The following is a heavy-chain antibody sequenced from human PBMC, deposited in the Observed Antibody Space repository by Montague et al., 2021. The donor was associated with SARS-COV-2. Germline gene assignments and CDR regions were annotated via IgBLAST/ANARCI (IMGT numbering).Heavy chain of an antibody. J-gene: IGHJ6*02. CDR1: GLTVSTNY. CDR3: ARDDRRTSKWSYGLDV. CDR2: IYSGGST. V-gene: IGHV3-53*01. Sequence: SLRLSCAASGLTVSTNYLTWVRQAPGRGLEWVSVIYSGGSTYYADSVKGRFTVSRDNSKNTVYFQMNSLRVEDTAIYYCARDDRRTSKWSYGLDVWGPGTPVTVSS. D-gene: IGHD2-2*01.